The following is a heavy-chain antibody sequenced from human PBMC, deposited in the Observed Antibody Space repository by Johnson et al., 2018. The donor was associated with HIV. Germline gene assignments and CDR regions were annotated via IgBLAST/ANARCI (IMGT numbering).Heavy chain of an antibody. D-gene: IGHD4-17*01. J-gene: IGHJ3*02. CDR1: GFTFSNYW. V-gene: IGHV3-7*01. CDR2: IKQDGSEK. Sequence: VQLMESGGGLVKPGGSLRLSCAASGFTFSNYWMNWVRQAPGKGLEWVANIKQDGSEKYYVDSVKGRFTISRDNAKNSLYLQMNSLRAEDTALYYCARDSTPWGGDYVGYAFDIWGQGTMVTVSS. CDR3: ARDSTPWGGDYVGYAFDI.